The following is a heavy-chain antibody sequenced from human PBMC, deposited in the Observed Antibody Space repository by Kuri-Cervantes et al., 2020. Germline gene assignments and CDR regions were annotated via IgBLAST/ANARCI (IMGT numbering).Heavy chain of an antibody. V-gene: IGHV3-30*03. D-gene: IGHD1-14*01. CDR3: ARSRGIGTQFPYYYYGMDV. CDR2: ISYDGSNK. J-gene: IGHJ6*02. CDR1: GFTFSSYG. Sequence: LSLTCAASGFTFSSYGMHWVRQAPGKGLEWVAVISYDGSNKYYADSVKGRFTISRDNSKNTLYLQMNSLRAEDTAVYYCARSRGIGTQFPYYYYGMDVWGQGTTVTVSS.